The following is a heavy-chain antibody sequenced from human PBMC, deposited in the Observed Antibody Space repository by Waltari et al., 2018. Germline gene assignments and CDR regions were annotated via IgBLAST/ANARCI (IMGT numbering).Heavy chain of an antibody. V-gene: IGHV2-5*01. J-gene: IGHJ4*02. CDR2: IYWNDDK. CDR3: ALEPHLHDILTGYRSYYFDY. D-gene: IGHD3-9*01. CDR1: GFSLSTSGVG. Sequence: QITLKESGPTLVKPTQTLTLTCTFSGFSLSTSGVGVGWIRQPPGKALEWLALIYWNDDKRYSPSLKSRLTITKDTSKNQVVLTMTNMDPVDTATYYCALEPHLHDILTGYRSYYFDYWGQGTLVTVSS.